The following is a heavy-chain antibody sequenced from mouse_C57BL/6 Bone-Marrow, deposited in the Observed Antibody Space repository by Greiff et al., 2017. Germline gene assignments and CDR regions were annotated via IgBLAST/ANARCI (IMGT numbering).Heavy chain of an antibody. J-gene: IGHJ3*01. CDR1: GYTFTSYW. V-gene: IGHV1S81*02. CDR2: INPSNGRT. D-gene: IGHD2-4*01. Sequence: QVQLQQPGAELVKPGASVTLSCKASGYTFTSYWMHWVKQRPGQGLEWIGEINPSNGRTNYNEKFKSKATLTVDKSSSTAYMQLSSLTSEDSAVYYCAVSTMITTWFAYWGQGTLVTVSA. CDR3: AVSTMITTWFAY.